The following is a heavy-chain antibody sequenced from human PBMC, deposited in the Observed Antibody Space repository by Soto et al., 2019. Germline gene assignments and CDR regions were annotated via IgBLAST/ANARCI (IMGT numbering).Heavy chain of an antibody. D-gene: IGHD2-21*01. CDR1: GGSISTSRSY. J-gene: IGHJ5*02. V-gene: IGHV4-39*01. CDR2: IFYSGST. CDR3: ARQPTTGDTDLWFDP. Sequence: QLQLLESGPGLVKASETLSLTCNVSGGSISTSRSYWAWIRQPPGKGLEWLANIFYSGSTYYNPSLASRATVSVDTSKNEFSLQLRSVTAADTAVYYCARQPTTGDTDLWFDPWGQGTLVTVSS.